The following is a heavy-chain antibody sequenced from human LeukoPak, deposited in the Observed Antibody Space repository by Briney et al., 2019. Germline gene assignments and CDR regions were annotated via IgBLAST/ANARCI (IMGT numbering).Heavy chain of an antibody. J-gene: IGHJ1*01. V-gene: IGHV1-2*02. Sequence: WASVKVSCKASGYTFTGYYMHWVRQAPGQGLEWMGWINPNSGGTNYAQKFQGRIIMTRDTSISTAYMELSRLRSDDTAVYYCARYILTEGYFQHWGQGALVTVSS. CDR1: GYTFTGYY. D-gene: IGHD3-9*01. CDR2: INPNSGGT. CDR3: ARYILTEGYFQH.